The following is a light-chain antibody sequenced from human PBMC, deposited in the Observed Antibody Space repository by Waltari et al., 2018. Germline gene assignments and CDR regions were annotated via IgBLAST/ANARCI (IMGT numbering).Light chain of an antibody. V-gene: IGKV3-11*01. J-gene: IGKJ2*01. Sequence: EIVLTQSPATLSLSPGERATLSCRASQTVRSFLAWYQQKPGQAPRLLIFDASSRAPGIPAKFRGSGSGTDFTLTVSNLEPEDFAVHYCLQRSNWPYTFGQGTRVEIK. CDR2: DAS. CDR3: LQRSNWPYT. CDR1: QTVRSF.